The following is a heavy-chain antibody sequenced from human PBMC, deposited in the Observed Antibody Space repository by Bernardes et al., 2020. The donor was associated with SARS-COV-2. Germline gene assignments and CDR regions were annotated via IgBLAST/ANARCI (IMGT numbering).Heavy chain of an antibody. Sequence: SASLSLTFAFYGGSFRGCFWTWIRQPPGQGLEWIGEISLSGSIHYSPSLKSRVTMSVDTSSNQFSLNLSSVTAADTAVYYCVRGQAGPRLGHWGQGTLVTDSS. CDR1: GGSFRGCF. CDR3: VRGQAGPRLGH. CDR2: ISLSGSI. J-gene: IGHJ4*02. D-gene: IGHD6-19*01. V-gene: IGHV4-34*01.